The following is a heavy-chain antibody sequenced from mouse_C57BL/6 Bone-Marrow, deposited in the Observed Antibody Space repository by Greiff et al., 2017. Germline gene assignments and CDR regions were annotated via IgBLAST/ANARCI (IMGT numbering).Heavy chain of an antibody. Sequence: EVQRVESGGDLVKPGGSLKLSCAASGFTFSSYGMSWVRQTPDKRLEWVATISSGGSYTYYPDSVKGRFTISRDNAKNTLYLQMSSLKSEDTAMYYCARHNVGDAMDYWGQGTSVTVSS. CDR1: GFTFSSYG. CDR2: ISSGGSYT. V-gene: IGHV5-6*01. J-gene: IGHJ4*01. CDR3: ARHNVGDAMDY.